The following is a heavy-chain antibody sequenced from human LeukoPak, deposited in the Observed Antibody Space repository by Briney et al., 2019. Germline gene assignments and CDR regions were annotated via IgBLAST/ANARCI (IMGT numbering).Heavy chain of an antibody. V-gene: IGHV3-20*04. CDR1: GFTFEDYG. CDR2: SNWNGGST. CDR3: AKDEGYCNGGSCYLGAFDI. Sequence: GGSLRLSCAASGFTFEDYGMNWVRQAPGKGLERVAGSNWNGGSTGYADSVKGRFTISRDNTNNTVYPQMSGLRAEDMAVYYCAKDEGYCNGGSCYLGAFDIWGQGTMVTVSS. J-gene: IGHJ3*02. D-gene: IGHD2-15*01.